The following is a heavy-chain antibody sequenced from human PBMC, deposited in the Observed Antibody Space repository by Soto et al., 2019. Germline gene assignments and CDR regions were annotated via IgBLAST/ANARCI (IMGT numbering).Heavy chain of an antibody. CDR2: LSGSGTDT. Sequence: EVQLLESGGGWVQPGGSLRLSCVASGFSFSRYAMSWVRQAPGRGLEGVAGLSGSGTDTYFADSVQGRITISRDNSKNTLSLELSFVTADDTATYFCVKQGYTYGLIYWYFDLWGRGTLVTVSS. J-gene: IGHJ2*01. D-gene: IGHD2-15*01. V-gene: IGHV3-23*01. CDR1: GFSFSRYA. CDR3: VKQGYTYGLIYWYFDL.